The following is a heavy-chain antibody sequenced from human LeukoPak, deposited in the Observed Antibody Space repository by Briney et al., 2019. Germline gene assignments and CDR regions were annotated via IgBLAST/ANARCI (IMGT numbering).Heavy chain of an antibody. CDR2: IKQDGSEK. Sequence: GGSLRLSCAASGFTFSSFAMSWVRQAPGKGLEWVANIKQDGSEKYYVDSVKGRFTISRDNAKNSLYLQMNSLRAEDTAVYCCARDHWGLDAFDIWGQGTMVTVSS. CDR3: ARDHWGLDAFDI. V-gene: IGHV3-7*01. J-gene: IGHJ3*02. D-gene: IGHD7-27*01. CDR1: GFTFSSFA.